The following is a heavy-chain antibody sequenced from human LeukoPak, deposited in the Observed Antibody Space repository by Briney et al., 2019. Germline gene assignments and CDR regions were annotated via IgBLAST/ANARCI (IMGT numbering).Heavy chain of an antibody. Sequence: SETLSLTCAVYGGSFSGYYWSWIRKPPGKGLEWIGEINHSGSTNYNPSLKSRVTISVDTSKNQFSLKLSSVTAADTAVYYCATGYSYGSPDYWGQGTLVTVSS. CDR3: ATGYSYGSPDY. V-gene: IGHV4-34*01. CDR2: INHSGST. J-gene: IGHJ4*02. CDR1: GGSFSGYY. D-gene: IGHD5-18*01.